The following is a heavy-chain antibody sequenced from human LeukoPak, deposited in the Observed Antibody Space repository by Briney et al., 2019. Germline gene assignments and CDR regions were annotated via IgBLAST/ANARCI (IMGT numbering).Heavy chain of an antibody. D-gene: IGHD3-10*01. Sequence: TSETLSLTCAVYGGSFSGYYWSWIRQPPGKGLEWIGSFYYAGSTHYNPSLKSRVTISVDTAKNQFSLKLSSVTAADTALYYCVRKGGENYGSGSYLFDYWGQGTLVTVSS. V-gene: IGHV4-34*01. CDR3: VRKGGENYGSGSYLFDY. CDR2: FYYAGST. J-gene: IGHJ4*02. CDR1: GGSFSGYY.